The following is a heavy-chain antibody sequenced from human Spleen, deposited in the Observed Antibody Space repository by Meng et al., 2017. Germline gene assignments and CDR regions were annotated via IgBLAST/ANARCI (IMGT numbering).Heavy chain of an antibody. D-gene: IGHD1-1*01. Sequence: GESLKISCAASGFTFSSYWMHWVRQAPGKGLVWVSRINSDGSSTSYADSVKGRFTISRDNSKNTLYLQMNSLRAEDTAVYYCARAKWTTKYYYYGMNVWGRGPS. CDR2: INSDGSST. CDR3: ARAKWTTKYYYYGMNV. J-gene: IGHJ6*02. CDR1: GFTFSSYW. V-gene: IGHV3-74*01.